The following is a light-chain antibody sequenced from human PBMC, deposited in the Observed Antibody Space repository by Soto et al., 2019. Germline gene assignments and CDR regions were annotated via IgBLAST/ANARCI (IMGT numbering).Light chain of an antibody. CDR2: AAS. CDR3: QQSYSTPPWT. J-gene: IGKJ1*01. Sequence: ETKMSQSPSSLSATVGDRDTITCRASQSIVTYLNWYLQKPGKAPKLLIYAASNLQSGVPSRFSGSGSGTDFTLTISSLQPEDFAAYFCQQSYSTPPWTFGHGTNVDIK. V-gene: IGKV1-39*01. CDR1: QSIVTY.